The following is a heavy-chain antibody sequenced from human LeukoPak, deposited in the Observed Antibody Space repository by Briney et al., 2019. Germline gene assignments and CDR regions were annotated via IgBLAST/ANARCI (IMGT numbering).Heavy chain of an antibody. CDR2: ISAYNGNT. D-gene: IGHD1-26*01. J-gene: IGHJ4*02. Sequence: GESLKISCKGSGYSFTSYWIGWVRQAPGQGLEWMGWISAYNGNTNYAQKLQGRVAMTTDTSTSTAYMELRSLRSDDTAVYYCARDRGIVGATCLGYWGQGTLVTVSS. CDR3: ARDRGIVGATCLGY. CDR1: GYSFTSYW. V-gene: IGHV1-18*04.